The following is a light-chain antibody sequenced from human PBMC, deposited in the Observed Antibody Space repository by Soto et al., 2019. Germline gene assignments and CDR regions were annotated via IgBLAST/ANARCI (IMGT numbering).Light chain of an antibody. CDR2: GAS. J-gene: IGKJ2*01. CDR1: QSVLYNSNNKNH. V-gene: IGKV4-1*01. Sequence: DFVMTQAPDSLAVSLGERATINCKSSQSVLYNSNNKNHLGWFQQKPGHPPKLLIYGASFRPSGVPDRFSGSGSGTDFTLTIISRQAEDVAVYYCQQYYSIPFTFGQGTKLEI. CDR3: QQYYSIPFT.